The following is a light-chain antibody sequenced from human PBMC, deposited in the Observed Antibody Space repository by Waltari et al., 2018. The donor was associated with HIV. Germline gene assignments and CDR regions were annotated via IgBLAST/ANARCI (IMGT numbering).Light chain of an antibody. CDR3: TSYTSGSVL. Sequence: QSALPQPASVSGSPGQSLTISCTGINVDVGAFKFVSWYQHHPGKAPKLIIYEVHNRPSGVSDRFSGSKSGNSASLTISGLQTADEADYYCTSYTSGSVLFGGGTNLTVL. V-gene: IGLV2-14*01. CDR2: EVH. CDR1: NVDVGAFKF. J-gene: IGLJ2*01.